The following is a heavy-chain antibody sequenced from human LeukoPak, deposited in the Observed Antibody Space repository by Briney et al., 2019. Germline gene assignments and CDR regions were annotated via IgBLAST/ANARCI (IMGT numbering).Heavy chain of an antibody. J-gene: IGHJ4*03. CDR3: ARDGPAAGPPTDLDN. CDR2: ISRSGGTK. Sequence: GGSLRLSCAASGFTFSSYEMNWVCQAPGKGLEWLSYISRSGGTKYYAGSVMGRFTISRDNAKNSLSLQMNSLRAEDTAVYYCARDGPAAGPPTDLDNSGHGTLGTLSS. CDR1: GFTFSSYE. D-gene: IGHD6-13*01. V-gene: IGHV3-48*03.